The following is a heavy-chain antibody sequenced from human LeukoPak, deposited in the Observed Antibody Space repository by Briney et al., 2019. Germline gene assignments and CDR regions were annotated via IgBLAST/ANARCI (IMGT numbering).Heavy chain of an antibody. CDR3: ARGEYHQDGIGYNRFDN. D-gene: IGHD5-24*01. CDR1: GGSISTSSYY. V-gene: IGHV3-48*01. J-gene: IGHJ4*02. Sequence: ETLSLTCTVSGGSISTSSYYWGWVRQPPGKGLEWISHISAASRGIYYADTVKGRFTISRDNAENSVFLQMRSLRPEDTAVYYCARGEYHQDGIGYNRFDNWGQGALVTVSS. CDR2: ISAASRGI.